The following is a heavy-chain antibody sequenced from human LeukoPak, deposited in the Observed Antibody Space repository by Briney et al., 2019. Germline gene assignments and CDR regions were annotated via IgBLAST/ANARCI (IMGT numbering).Heavy chain of an antibody. D-gene: IGHD2-15*01. V-gene: IGHV3-30*04. CDR3: AKQLGYCSDGSCYFPY. CDR2: ISYDGSNK. CDR1: GFTFSSYA. Sequence: RGSLRLSCAASGFTFSSYAMHWVRQAPGKGLEWVAVISYDGSNKYYADSVKGRFTISRDNSKNTLCLQMNSLRAEDTAVYYCAKQLGYCSDGSCYFPYWGQGTLVTVSS. J-gene: IGHJ4*02.